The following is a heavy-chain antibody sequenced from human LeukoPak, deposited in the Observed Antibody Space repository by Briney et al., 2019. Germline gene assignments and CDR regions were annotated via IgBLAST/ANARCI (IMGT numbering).Heavy chain of an antibody. CDR2: LAADGSGT. D-gene: IGHD2-8*02. V-gene: IGHV3-74*01. J-gene: IGHJ4*01. Sequence: GSLRLSCAASGFTFSRYAMHWVRQTPGMGLVWVSRLAADGSGTNYADSVKGRFTISRDNAKNTVYLQMSSLRAEDTAVYYCARDGFTGPRTAYPDHWGQGTLVTVSS. CDR1: GFTFSRYA. CDR3: ARDGFTGPRTAYPDH.